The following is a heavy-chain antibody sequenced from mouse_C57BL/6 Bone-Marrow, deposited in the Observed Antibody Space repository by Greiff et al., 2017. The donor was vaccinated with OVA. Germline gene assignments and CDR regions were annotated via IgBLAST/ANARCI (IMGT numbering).Heavy chain of an antibody. CDR2: IDPSDSYT. Sequence: QVQLQQPGAELVKPGASVKLSCKASGYTFTSYWMQWVKQRPGQGLEWIGEIDPSDSYTNYNQKFKGKATLTVDTSSNTAYMQLSSLTSEDSAVYYCASAVFAYWGQGTLVTVSA. CDR3: ASAVFAY. CDR1: GYTFTSYW. V-gene: IGHV1-50*01. J-gene: IGHJ3*01.